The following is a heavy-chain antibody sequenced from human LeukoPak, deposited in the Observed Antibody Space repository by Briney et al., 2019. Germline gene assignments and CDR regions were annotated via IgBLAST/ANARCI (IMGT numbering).Heavy chain of an antibody. CDR2: INPSGGST. J-gene: IGHJ4*02. CDR3: ATGPGSSSVDY. D-gene: IGHD6-13*01. CDR1: GYTFTSYY. V-gene: IGHV1-46*01. Sequence: GASVKVSCKASGYTFTSYYMHWVRQAPGQGLEWMGIINPSGGSTSYAQKFQGRVTITADTSTDTAYMELSSLRSEDTAVYYCATGPGSSSVDYWGQGTLVTVSS.